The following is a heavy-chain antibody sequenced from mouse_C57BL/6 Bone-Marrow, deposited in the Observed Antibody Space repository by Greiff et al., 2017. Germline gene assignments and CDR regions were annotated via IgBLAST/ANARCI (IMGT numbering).Heavy chain of an antibody. CDR3: ARGGYGPYYVDY. CDR2: INYDGSST. CDR1: GFNFSDYY. D-gene: IGHD2-10*02. Sequence: KLVESEGGLVQPGSSMKLSCTASGFNFSDYYMAWVRQVPEKGLEWVANINYDGSSTYYLDSLKSRFIISRENAKNILYLQMSSLKSEDTATYYCARGGYGPYYVDYWGQGTTLTVSS. V-gene: IGHV5-16*01. J-gene: IGHJ2*01.